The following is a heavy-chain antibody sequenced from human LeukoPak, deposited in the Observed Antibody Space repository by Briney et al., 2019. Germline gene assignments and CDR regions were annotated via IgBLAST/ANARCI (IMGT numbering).Heavy chain of an antibody. CDR2: INYSGST. CDR3: ARDPHYGDILNDPFDI. D-gene: IGHD4-17*01. Sequence: SETLSLTCTVSGGSISTYYWSWLRQPPGKGLEWIGYINYSGSTKYNPSLKSRVTISVDTSKNQFSLKLSSVTAADTAVYFCARDPHYGDILNDPFDIWGQGTMVTVSS. CDR1: GGSISTYY. J-gene: IGHJ3*02. V-gene: IGHV4-59*01.